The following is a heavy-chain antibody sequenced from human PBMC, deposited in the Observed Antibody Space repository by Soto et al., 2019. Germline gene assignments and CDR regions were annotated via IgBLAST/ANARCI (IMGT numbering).Heavy chain of an antibody. Sequence: RLSCAASGFTFSNAWMSWVRQAPGKGLEWVGRIKSKTDGGTTDYAAPVKGRFTISRDDSKNTLYLQMNSLKTEDTAVYYCTTFLSPPYYYDSSGYYPLDYWGQGTLVTVSS. D-gene: IGHD3-22*01. V-gene: IGHV3-15*01. J-gene: IGHJ4*02. CDR3: TTFLSPPYYYDSSGYYPLDY. CDR1: GFTFSNAW. CDR2: IKSKTDGGTT.